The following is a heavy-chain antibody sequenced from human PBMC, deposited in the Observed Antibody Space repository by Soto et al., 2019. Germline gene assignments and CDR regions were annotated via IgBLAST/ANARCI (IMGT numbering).Heavy chain of an antibody. V-gene: IGHV3-23*01. CDR1: GFTFSSYA. D-gene: IGHD6-13*01. CDR3: ARPEILAAAASQYFDY. J-gene: IGHJ4*02. CDR2: ISGSGGST. Sequence: GGSLRLSCAASGFTFSSYAMSWVRQAPGKGLEWVSAISGSGGSTYYADSVKGRFTISRDNSKNTLYLQMNSLRAEDTAVYYCARPEILAAAASQYFDYWGQGTLVTVSS.